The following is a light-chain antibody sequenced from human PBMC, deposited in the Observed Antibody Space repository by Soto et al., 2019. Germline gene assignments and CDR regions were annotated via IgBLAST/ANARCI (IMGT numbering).Light chain of an antibody. CDR1: SGSVSTNNY. CDR2: RTN. Sequence: QTVVTQEPSFSVSPGGTVTLTCALSSGSVSTNNYPSWCQQTPGQPPRTLIFRTNTRSSGVPDRFSGSILGSKAALTITGAQADDESDYYCVLYMGRGIWVFGGRTKLTVL. CDR3: VLYMGRGIWV. V-gene: IGLV8-61*01. J-gene: IGLJ3*02.